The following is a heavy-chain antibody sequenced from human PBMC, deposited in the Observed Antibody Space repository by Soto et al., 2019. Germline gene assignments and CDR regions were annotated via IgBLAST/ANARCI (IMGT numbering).Heavy chain of an antibody. D-gene: IGHD3-3*01. V-gene: IGHV1-18*01. Sequence: QVQLVQSGAEVKKPGASVKVSCKASGYTFTSYGISWVRQAPGQGLEWMGWISAYNGNTNYAQELQCRVTMTTDTSTSTADMELRSLRSDDTAVYYCARGLRFLEWLPDAFDIWGQGTMVTVSS. CDR3: ARGLRFLEWLPDAFDI. CDR2: ISAYNGNT. J-gene: IGHJ3*02. CDR1: GYTFTSYG.